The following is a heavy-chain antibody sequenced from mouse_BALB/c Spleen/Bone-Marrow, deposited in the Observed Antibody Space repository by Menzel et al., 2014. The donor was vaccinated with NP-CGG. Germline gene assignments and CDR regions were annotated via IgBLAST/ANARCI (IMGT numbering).Heavy chain of an antibody. D-gene: IGHD3-1*01. V-gene: IGHV5-9-3*01. J-gene: IGHJ4*01. CDR2: ISSGGSDT. CDR3: ARRSDLRASMDY. Sequence: EVKLVESGGGLVKPGGSLKLSCTPSGFTFXSYAMSWVRQTPEKRLEWVAVISSGGSDTYYPDSVKGRFTVSRDNAKNTLYLQMSSLRSEDTALYYCARRSDLRASMDYWGQGTSVTVSS. CDR1: GFTFXSYA.